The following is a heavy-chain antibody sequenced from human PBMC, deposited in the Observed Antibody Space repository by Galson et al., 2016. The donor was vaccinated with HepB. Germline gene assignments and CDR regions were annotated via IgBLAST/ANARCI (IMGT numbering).Heavy chain of an antibody. J-gene: IGHJ5*02. CDR1: GDSFTDYG. D-gene: IGHD3-10*01. V-gene: IGHV1-69*13. Sequence: SVKVSCKASGDSFTDYGFSWVRQAPGQGLEWMGGIFPLFGAAKYAEMFQGRLTITADESTSTVYMDLSSLTSDDAAVYYCARGLWLGKQNWFGPWGQGTLVTVSS. CDR2: IFPLFGAA. CDR3: ARGLWLGKQNWFGP.